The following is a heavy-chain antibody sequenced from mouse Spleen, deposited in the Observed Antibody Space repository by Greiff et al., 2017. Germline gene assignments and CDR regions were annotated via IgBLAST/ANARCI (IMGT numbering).Heavy chain of an antibody. D-gene: IGHD2-4*01. Sequence: VQLQQPGAELVKPGASVKMSCKASGYTFTSYWITWVKQRPGQGLEWIGDIYPGSGSTNYNEKFKSKATLTVDTSSSTAYMQLSSLTSEDSAVYYCARGNDYASAWFAYWGQGTLVTVSA. J-gene: IGHJ3*01. CDR1: GYTFTSYW. V-gene: IGHV1-55*01. CDR3: ARGNDYASAWFAY. CDR2: IYPGSGST.